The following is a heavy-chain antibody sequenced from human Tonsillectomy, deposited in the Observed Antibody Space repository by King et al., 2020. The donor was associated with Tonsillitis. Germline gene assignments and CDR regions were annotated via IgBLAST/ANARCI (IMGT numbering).Heavy chain of an antibody. CDR1: DFTFSSYS. CDR3: ARVAPGSQYDY. Sequence: VQLVVSGGGLVKPGGSLRLSCAASDFTFSSYSMNWVRQAPGKGLEWVSFISSSSSYIYYADSVKGRFTISRDNAKNSLYLQMNSLRAEDTAVYYCARVAPGSQYDYWGQGTLVTVSS. J-gene: IGHJ4*02. V-gene: IGHV3-21*01. D-gene: IGHD2-21*01. CDR2: ISSSSSYI.